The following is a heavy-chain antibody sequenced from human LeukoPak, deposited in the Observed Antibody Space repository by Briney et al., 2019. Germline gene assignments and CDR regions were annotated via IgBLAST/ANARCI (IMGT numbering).Heavy chain of an antibody. J-gene: IGHJ6*02. CDR3: ARGTSLYSGYRVYGMDV. CDR2: FYHSGST. Sequence: SETLSLTCTVSGYSISSGYYWGWIRQPPGKGLEWIGSFYHSGSTYYNPSLKSRVTISVDTSKNQFSLKLSSVTAADTAVYYCARGTSLYSGYRVYGMDVWGQGTTVTVSS. V-gene: IGHV4-38-2*02. D-gene: IGHD5-12*01. CDR1: GYSISSGYY.